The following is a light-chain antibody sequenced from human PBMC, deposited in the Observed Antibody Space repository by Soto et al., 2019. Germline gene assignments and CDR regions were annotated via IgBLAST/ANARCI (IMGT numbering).Light chain of an antibody. J-gene: IGKJ3*01. CDR2: KTS. CDR3: MQASQFPFT. V-gene: IGKV2-24*01. Sequence: DIVMTQTPLSSPVTLGQPASISCRSSQSLVHRDGSTYLSWLHQRPGQPPRLLIYKTSIRFSGVPDRFSGSGAGTDFTLSISRVEAEDVGIYYCMQASQFPFTFGPGTTVDIK. CDR1: QSLVHRDGSTY.